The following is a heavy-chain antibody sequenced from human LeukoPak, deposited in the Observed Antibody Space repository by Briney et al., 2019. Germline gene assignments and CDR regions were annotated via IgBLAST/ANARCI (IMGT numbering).Heavy chain of an antibody. CDR2: IKEDGTET. CDR3: AKEGRSLQTY. D-gene: IGHD5-24*01. CDR1: GFTVSSNY. Sequence: AGGSLRLSCAASGFTVSSNYMSWVRQAPGKGLEWVANIKEDGTETYYVDSVKGRLTISRDNAKNSLYLQMNSLRVEDTAVYYCAKEGRSLQTYWGQGTLVTVSS. J-gene: IGHJ4*02. V-gene: IGHV3-7*03.